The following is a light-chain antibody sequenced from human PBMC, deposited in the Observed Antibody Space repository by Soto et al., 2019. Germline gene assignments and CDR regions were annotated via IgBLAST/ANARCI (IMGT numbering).Light chain of an antibody. CDR3: SAYAGNNNPVI. CDR1: SSDVGGHNF. Sequence: QSALTQPPSASGSPGQSVTISCTGTSSDVGGHNFVSWYQQHPGKAPKFLIYEVSKRPSGVPDRFPGSKSGITASLTVSGLQADDEAYYYCSAYAGNNNPVIFGGGTKLTVL. V-gene: IGLV2-8*01. J-gene: IGLJ2*01. CDR2: EVS.